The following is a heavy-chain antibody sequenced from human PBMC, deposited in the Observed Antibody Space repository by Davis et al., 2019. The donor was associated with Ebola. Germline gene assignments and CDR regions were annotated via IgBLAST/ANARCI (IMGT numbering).Heavy chain of an antibody. J-gene: IGHJ5*01. D-gene: IGHD2-15*01. CDR3: ARSDTYCNAGRCYSYPFDS. V-gene: IGHV4-4*02. CDR2: IYHRGST. CDR1: GDSISSSTW. Sequence: MPSETLSLTCAVSGDSISSSTWWSWVRQPPGKGLEWIGEIYHRGSTSYNPSLKGRVIMSADTSKNQFSLKLSSVTAADTAVYYCARSDTYCNAGRCYSYPFDSWGQGTPVTVSS.